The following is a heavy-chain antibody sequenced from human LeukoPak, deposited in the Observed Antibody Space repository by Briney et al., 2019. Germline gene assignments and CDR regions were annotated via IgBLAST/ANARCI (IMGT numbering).Heavy chain of an antibody. D-gene: IGHD1-26*01. CDR2: IYYSGST. V-gene: IGHV4-39*01. CDR3: ARPSRSGEGY. Sequence: PSETLSLTCTVSGGSISSSSYYWGWIRQPPGKGLEWIGSIYYSGSTYYNPSLKSRVTISVDTSKNQFSLKLSSVTAADTAVYYCARPSRSGEGYWGQGTLVTVSS. CDR1: GGSISSSSYY. J-gene: IGHJ4*02.